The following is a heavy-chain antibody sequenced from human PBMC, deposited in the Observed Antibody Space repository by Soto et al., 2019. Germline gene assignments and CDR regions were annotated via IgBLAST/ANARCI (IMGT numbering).Heavy chain of an antibody. Sequence: GGSLRLSCAASGFTFSSYSMNWGLQAPGKGLEWVSYIDSGSNTIYYADSVKGRFTISRDNAKNSLYLQMNSLRDEDTAVYYCARDILRYCSSTTCYSYYFDYWGQGTLVTVSS. D-gene: IGHD2-2*01. CDR2: IDSGSNTI. CDR3: ARDILRYCSSTTCYSYYFDY. V-gene: IGHV3-48*02. J-gene: IGHJ4*02. CDR1: GFTFSSYS.